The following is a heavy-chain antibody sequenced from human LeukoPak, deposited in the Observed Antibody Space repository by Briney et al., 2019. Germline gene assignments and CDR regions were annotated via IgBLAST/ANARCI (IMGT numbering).Heavy chain of an antibody. CDR1: GFTFTSSA. D-gene: IGHD2-21*02. CDR2: IVVGSGNT. J-gene: IGHJ3*02. V-gene: IGHV1-58*02. CDR3: AADPLCGGDCYYAFDI. Sequence: GTSVKVSCKASGFTFTSSAMQWVRQARGQRLVWIGWIVVGSGNTNYAQKFQERVTITRDMSTSTAYMELSSLRSEDTAVYYCAADPLCGGDCYYAFDIWGQGTMVTVSS.